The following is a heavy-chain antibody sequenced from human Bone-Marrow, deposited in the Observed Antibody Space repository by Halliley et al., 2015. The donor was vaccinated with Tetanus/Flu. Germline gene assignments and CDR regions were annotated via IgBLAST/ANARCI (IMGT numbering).Heavy chain of an antibody. V-gene: IGHV4-31*01. CDR3: ARGYGGGYYSFDP. D-gene: IGHD2-15*01. CDR2: ISSSGTT. J-gene: IGHJ5*02. CDR1: GGSINSGGFY. Sequence: TLSLTCSVSGGSINSGGFYWSWIRQHPGKGLEWIGYISSSGTTYYNPSLKSPVTVSVDTSKNQFFLRLTSVTAADTAVYYCARGYGGGYYSFDPWGQGTLVSVSA.